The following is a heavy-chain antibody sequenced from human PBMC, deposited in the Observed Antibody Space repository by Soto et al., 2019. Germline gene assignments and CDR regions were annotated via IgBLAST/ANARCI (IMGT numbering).Heavy chain of an antibody. V-gene: IGHV3-7*03. CDR1: GFTFSSYW. J-gene: IGHJ4*02. D-gene: IGHD3-22*01. CDR3: ARGAYYYDSSPDY. CDR2: IKQDGSEK. Sequence: PGGSLRLSCAASGFTFSSYWMSWVRQAPGKGLEWVANIKQDGSEKYYVDSVKGRFTISRDNAKNSLYLQMNSLRAEDTAVYYCARGAYYYDSSPDYWGQGTLVTVSS.